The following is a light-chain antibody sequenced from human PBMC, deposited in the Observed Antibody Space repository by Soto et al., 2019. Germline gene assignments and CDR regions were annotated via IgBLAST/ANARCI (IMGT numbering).Light chain of an antibody. J-gene: IGKJ1*01. CDR1: QSISSW. CDR3: QQYNSYSKT. CDR2: KAS. V-gene: IGKV1-5*03. Sequence: IQMTQSPSTLSASVGDRVTITCRASQSISSWLAWYQQKPGKAPKLLIYKASSLESGVPSRFSGSGSGTEVTLTISRLQPDGFATYNCQQYNSYSKTFGQGTKVDIK.